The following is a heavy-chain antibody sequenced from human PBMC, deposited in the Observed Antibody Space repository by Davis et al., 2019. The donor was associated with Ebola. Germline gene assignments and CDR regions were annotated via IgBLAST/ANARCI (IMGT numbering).Heavy chain of an antibody. CDR2: SYTSNGNT. Sequence: ASVKVSCKASGYKFTDYGISWVRQAPGQGLEWVGWSYTSNGNTHYAQNLQGRVTMTIDTSTSTAYMELRSLRSDDTAMYYCSRDPWADPFDIWGQGTLVTVSS. CDR1: GYKFTDYG. V-gene: IGHV1-18*04. CDR3: SRDPWADPFDI. J-gene: IGHJ3*02. D-gene: IGHD7-27*01.